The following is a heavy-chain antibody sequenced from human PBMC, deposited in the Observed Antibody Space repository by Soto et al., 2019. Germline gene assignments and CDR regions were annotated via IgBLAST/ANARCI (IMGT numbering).Heavy chain of an antibody. V-gene: IGHV1-2*02. J-gene: IGHJ4*02. Sequence: QVQLVQSGAEVKKPGASVKVSCKASGYTFSGYYIHWVRQAPGQGLESLGYINPDSGGTHSPQKFQGTVTMTRDTSISTAFLELRSLRSDDTAVYCCRVTGVSEVDYWRQGTLVIFSS. CDR3: RVTGVSEVDY. CDR1: GYTFSGYY. CDR2: INPDSGGT. D-gene: IGHD3-9*01.